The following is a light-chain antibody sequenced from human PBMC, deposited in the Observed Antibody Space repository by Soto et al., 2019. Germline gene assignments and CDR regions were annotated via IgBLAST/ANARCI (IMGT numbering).Light chain of an antibody. CDR3: SSYTSSSTPVV. Sequence: QSALTQPASVSGSPGQSITISCTGTSIDVGGYNYVSWYQQHPGKAPILMIYDVSNRPSGVSTRFSGSKSGNTASLTISGLQAEDEADYYCSSYTSSSTPVVFGGGTKVTVL. J-gene: IGLJ2*01. V-gene: IGLV2-14*01. CDR1: SIDVGGYNY. CDR2: DVS.